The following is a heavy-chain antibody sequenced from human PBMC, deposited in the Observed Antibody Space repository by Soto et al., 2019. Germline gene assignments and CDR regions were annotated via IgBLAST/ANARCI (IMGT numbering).Heavy chain of an antibody. CDR1: GFTFTSSA. V-gene: IGHV1-58*01. D-gene: IGHD2-21*01. CDR2: IVVGSGNT. J-gene: IGHJ6*02. CDR3: AADYSFHYYYYYGMDV. Sequence: QMQLVQSGPEVKKPGTSVKVSCKASGFTFTSSAVQWVRQARGQRLEWIGWIVVGSGNTNYAQKLQERVTITRDMSTSTAYMELSSLRSEDTAVYYCAADYSFHYYYYYGMDVWGQGTTVTVSS.